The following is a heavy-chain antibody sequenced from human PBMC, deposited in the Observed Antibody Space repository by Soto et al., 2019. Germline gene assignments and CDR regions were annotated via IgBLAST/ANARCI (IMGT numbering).Heavy chain of an antibody. Sequence: KASETLSLTCAVSGGSISSGGYSWSWIRQPPGKGLEWIGYIYHSGSTYYNPSLKSRVTISVDRSKNQFSLKLSSVTAADTAVYYCARAVVVKAGYFDYWGQGTLVTVSS. CDR2: IYHSGST. D-gene: IGHD2-21*01. J-gene: IGHJ4*02. V-gene: IGHV4-30-2*01. CDR3: ARAVVVKAGYFDY. CDR1: GGSISSGGYS.